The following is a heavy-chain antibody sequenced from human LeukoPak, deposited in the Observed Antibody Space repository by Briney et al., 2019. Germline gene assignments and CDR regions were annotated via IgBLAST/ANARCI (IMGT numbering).Heavy chain of an antibody. CDR2: IYSDNT. V-gene: IGHV3-53*01. CDR3: ARRAGAYSHPYDY. Sequence: GGSLRLSCTVSGFTVSSNSMSWDRQAPGKGLEWVSFIYSDNTYYSDSVKGRFTISRDNSKNTLYLQMNSLRAEDTAVYYCARRAGAYSHPYDYWGQGTLVTVSS. CDR1: GFTVSSNS. J-gene: IGHJ4*02. D-gene: IGHD4/OR15-4a*01.